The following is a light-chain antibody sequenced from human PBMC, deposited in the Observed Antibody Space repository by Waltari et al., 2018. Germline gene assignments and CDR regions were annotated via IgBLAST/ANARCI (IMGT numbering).Light chain of an antibody. CDR3: QQSYSTPYT. V-gene: IGKV1-39*01. CDR2: AAS. J-gene: IGKJ2*01. CDR1: QSISTY. Sequence: DIQMTQSPSSLSASVGDRVTITCRASQSISTYLHWYRQKPGEAPNLLIYAASTLQSGGPARFSGSGSGTDFTLTINGLQPEDFATYYCQQSYSTPYTFGQGTKLEIK.